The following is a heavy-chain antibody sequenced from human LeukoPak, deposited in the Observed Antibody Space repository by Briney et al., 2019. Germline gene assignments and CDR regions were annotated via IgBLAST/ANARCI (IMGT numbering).Heavy chain of an antibody. CDR2: ISYDGSNK. CDR3: AKAGRRVAADY. J-gene: IGHJ4*02. D-gene: IGHD2-15*01. Sequence: QPGGSLRLSCAASGFTFSSYGMHWVRQAPGKGLEWVAVISYDGSNKYYADSVKGRFTISRDNSKNTLYLQMNSLRAEDTAVYYCAKAGRRVAADYWGQGTLVTVSS. CDR1: GFTFSSYG. V-gene: IGHV3-30*18.